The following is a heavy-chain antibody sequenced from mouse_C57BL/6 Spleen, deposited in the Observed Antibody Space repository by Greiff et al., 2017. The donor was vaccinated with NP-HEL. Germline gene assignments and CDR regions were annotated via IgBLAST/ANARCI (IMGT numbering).Heavy chain of an antibody. CDR2: IDPSDSET. Sequence: QVQLQQPGAELVRPGSSVKLSCKASGYTFTSYWMHWVKQRPIQGLEWIGNIDPSDSETHYNQKFKDKATLTVDKSSSTAYMQLSSLTSEDSAVYYCARYYYGSSGYAMDYWGQGTSVTVSS. D-gene: IGHD1-1*01. J-gene: IGHJ4*01. V-gene: IGHV1-52*01. CDR3: ARYYYGSSGYAMDY. CDR1: GYTFTSYW.